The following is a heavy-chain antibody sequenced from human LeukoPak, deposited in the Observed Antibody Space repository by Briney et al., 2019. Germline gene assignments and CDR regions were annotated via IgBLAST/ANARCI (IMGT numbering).Heavy chain of an antibody. CDR1: GYTLTDFY. Sequence: ASVKVSCKASGYTLTDFYMHWVRQAPGQGLEWMGWINTNTGNPTYAQGFTGRFVFSLDTSVSTAYLQISSLKAEDTAVYYCARRQWLVQGAFDIWGQGTMVTVSS. V-gene: IGHV7-4-1*02. J-gene: IGHJ3*02. CDR2: INTNTGNP. D-gene: IGHD6-19*01. CDR3: ARRQWLVQGAFDI.